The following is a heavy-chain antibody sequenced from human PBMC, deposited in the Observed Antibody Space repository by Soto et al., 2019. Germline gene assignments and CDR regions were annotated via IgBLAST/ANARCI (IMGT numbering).Heavy chain of an antibody. J-gene: IGHJ6*02. Sequence: QVQLVQSGAEVKKPGSSVKVSCKASGGTFSSSAFSWVRQAPGQGLEWMGGIMPIFRTPDYAQKFQGRVNITADEYTSTAYMELSSLRYEDTGVYYCARDKDRQQLGGNYYYIMDVWGQGTTVTVYS. D-gene: IGHD3-3*02. CDR3: ARDKDRQQLGGNYYYIMDV. CDR1: GGTFSSSA. CDR2: IMPIFRTP. V-gene: IGHV1-69*12.